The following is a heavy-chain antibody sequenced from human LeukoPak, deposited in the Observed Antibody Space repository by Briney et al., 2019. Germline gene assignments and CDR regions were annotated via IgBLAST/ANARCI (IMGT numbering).Heavy chain of an antibody. CDR2: ISYDGSNT. V-gene: IGHV3-30-3*01. Sequence: PGGSLRLSCAASGFTFSNYAIHWVRQAPGKGLEWVAVISYDGSNTYYADSVKGRFTISRDNSKNTLYLQMNSLRAEDTAVYYCATGSGTWGQGTRVTVSS. J-gene: IGHJ5*02. CDR1: GFTFSNYA. CDR3: ATGSGT.